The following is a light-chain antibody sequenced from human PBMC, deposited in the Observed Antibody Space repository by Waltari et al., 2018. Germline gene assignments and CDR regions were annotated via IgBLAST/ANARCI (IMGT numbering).Light chain of an antibody. CDR1: SSDIGSQKY. V-gene: IGLV2-14*03. CDR3: CAYTGSVWV. Sequence: QSALTQPASVSGSPGQSITMSCTGTSSDIGSQKYVSWYQQHPGKAPKLMFYDVSERPSGVSNRFSGSKSVNTASLTISGLQADDEADYYCCAYTGSVWVFGGGTKLTVL. CDR2: DVS. J-gene: IGLJ3*02.